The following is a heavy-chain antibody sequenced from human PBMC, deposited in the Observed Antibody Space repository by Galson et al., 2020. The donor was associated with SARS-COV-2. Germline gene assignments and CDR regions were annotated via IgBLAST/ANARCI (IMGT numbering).Heavy chain of an antibody. CDR3: ARGGFTIFSTFYCLGLDV. CDR1: GITIRSYG. V-gene: IGHV3-23*01. J-gene: IGHJ6*02. Sequence: GESMKISCGASGITIRSYGMSWVRQAPGKGLEWVSSITSNGNTNYADSVKGRVTISRDNSNNTLYVQMNSLRAEDTAVYYCARGGFTIFSTFYCLGLDVWGPGTTVTFSS. CDR2: ITSNGNT. D-gene: IGHD3-3*01.